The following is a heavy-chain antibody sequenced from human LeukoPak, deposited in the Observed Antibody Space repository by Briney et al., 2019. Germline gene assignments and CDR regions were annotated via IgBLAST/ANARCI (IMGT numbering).Heavy chain of an antibody. CDR3: TKARFGSGTYSAFDI. J-gene: IGHJ3*02. CDR2: ITGTGTDT. V-gene: IGHV3-23*01. D-gene: IGHD3-10*01. CDR1: GLAFTSNYA. Sequence: GGSLRLSCAASGLAFTSNYAMSWVRQGPGKELEWVSTITGTGTDTYYADSVKGRFTISRDISKNMLYLQMHSLRPEDTAVYYCTKARFGSGTYSAFDIWGQGTMVTVSS.